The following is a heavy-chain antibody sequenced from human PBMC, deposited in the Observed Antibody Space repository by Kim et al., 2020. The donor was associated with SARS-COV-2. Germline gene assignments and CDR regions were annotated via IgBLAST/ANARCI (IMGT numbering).Heavy chain of an antibody. D-gene: IGHD3-10*01. CDR2: IKQDGSEK. J-gene: IGHJ6*02. CDR3: ARDLDPNQGGYGSGSYLGMDV. Sequence: GGSLRLSCAASGFTFSSYWMSWVRQTPGKGLEWVANIKQDGSEKYYVDSVKGRFTISRDNAKNSLYLQMNSLRAEDTAVYYCARDLDPNQGGYGSGSYLGMDVWGQGTTVTVSS. V-gene: IGHV3-7*03. CDR1: GFTFSSYW.